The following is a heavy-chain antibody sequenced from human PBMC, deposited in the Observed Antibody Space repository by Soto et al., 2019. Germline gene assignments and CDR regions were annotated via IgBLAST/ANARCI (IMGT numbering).Heavy chain of an antibody. V-gene: IGHV4-34*01. J-gene: IGHJ4*02. CDR1: GGSFSGYY. Sequence: SETLSLTCAVYGGSFSGYYWSWIRQPPGKGLEWIGEINHSGSTNYNPSLKSRVTISVDTSKNQFSLKLSSVTAADTAVYYCARMVGYFDYWGQGTLVTVSS. CDR2: INHSGST. CDR3: ARMVGYFDY. D-gene: IGHD2-15*01.